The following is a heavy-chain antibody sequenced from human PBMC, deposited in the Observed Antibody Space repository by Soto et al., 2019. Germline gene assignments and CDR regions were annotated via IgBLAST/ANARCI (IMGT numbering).Heavy chain of an antibody. CDR2: ISAYTDTP. Sequence: GASVKVSCKASGYTFTNFGVTWVRRAPGQGLEWMGWISAYTDTPNYAQKFQGRVTMTIDTSTSTAYMDLRSLTSDDKAVYYCARVPTAVEAWFDPWGQGTLVTVSS. CDR3: ARVPTAVEAWFDP. CDR1: GYTFTNFG. J-gene: IGHJ5*02. D-gene: IGHD2-2*01. V-gene: IGHV1-18*01.